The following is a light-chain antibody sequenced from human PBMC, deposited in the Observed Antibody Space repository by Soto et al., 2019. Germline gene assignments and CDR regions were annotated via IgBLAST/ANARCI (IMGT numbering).Light chain of an antibody. J-gene: IGKJ1*01. CDR1: QSVSNY. CDR2: DAS. CDR3: QQRSNWPPMWT. Sequence: SVFTPSPATLSLSPGGRATLSCRASQSVSNYLAWYQQKPGQTPRLLIYDASNRATGIPARFSGSGSGTDFTLTISSLEPEDFAVYYCQQRSNWPPMWTFGQGTKVDIK. V-gene: IGKV3-11*01.